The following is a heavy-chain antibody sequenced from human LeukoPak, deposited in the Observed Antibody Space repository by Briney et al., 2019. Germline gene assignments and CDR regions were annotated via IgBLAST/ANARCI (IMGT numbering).Heavy chain of an antibody. CDR1: GYSFTSYW. CDR2: IYPGDSDT. J-gene: IGHJ3*02. CDR3: ARLYYGSGSPEAFDI. Sequence: GESLKISCKGSGYSFTSYWIGWVRQMPGKGLEWIGIIYPGDSDTRYIPSFQGQVTISADKSISTAYLQWSSLKASDTAMYYCARLYYGSGSPEAFDIWGQGTMVTVSS. D-gene: IGHD3-10*01. V-gene: IGHV5-51*01.